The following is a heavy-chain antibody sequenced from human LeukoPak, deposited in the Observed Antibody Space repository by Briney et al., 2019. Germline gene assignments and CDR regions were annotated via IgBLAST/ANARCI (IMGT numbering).Heavy chain of an antibody. Sequence: GGSLRLSCAASGFTFSTYWMSWVRQAPGKGLEWVGRIKSKTDGGTTDYAAPVKGRFTISRDDSKNTLYLQMNSLKTEDTAVYYCTTYSFRLPHDYWGQGTLVTVSS. CDR1: GFTFSTYW. CDR2: IKSKTDGGTT. D-gene: IGHD2-21*01. V-gene: IGHV3-15*01. CDR3: TTYSFRLPHDY. J-gene: IGHJ4*02.